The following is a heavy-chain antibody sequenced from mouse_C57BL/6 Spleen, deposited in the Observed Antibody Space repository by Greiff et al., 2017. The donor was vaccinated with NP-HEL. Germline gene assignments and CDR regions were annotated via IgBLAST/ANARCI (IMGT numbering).Heavy chain of an antibody. CDR3: ARENYGSRRAMDY. J-gene: IGHJ4*01. CDR2: ISDGGSYT. D-gene: IGHD1-1*01. V-gene: IGHV5-4*01. CDR1: GFTFSSYA. Sequence: EVMLVESGGGLVKPGGSLKLSCAASGFTFSSYAMSWVRQTPEKRLEWVATISDGGSYTYYPDNVKGRFTISRDNAKNNLYLQMSHLKSEDTAMYYGARENYGSRRAMDYWGQGTSVTVSS.